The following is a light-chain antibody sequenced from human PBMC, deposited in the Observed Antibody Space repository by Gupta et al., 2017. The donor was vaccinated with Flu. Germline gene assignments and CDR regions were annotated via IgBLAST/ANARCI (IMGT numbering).Light chain of an antibody. CDR2: EVT. J-gene: IGLJ3*02. CDR1: SSDIGGYNY. Sequence: QSALTQPASVSGSPGQSITISCTGTSSDIGGYNYVSWYLQHPGKAPKLMFYEVTSRPAGVSNRFSGSKSGNTASLTVSGLQAEDEADYFCGSYTSSSTWVFGGGTKLTVL. V-gene: IGLV2-14*01. CDR3: GSYTSSSTWV.